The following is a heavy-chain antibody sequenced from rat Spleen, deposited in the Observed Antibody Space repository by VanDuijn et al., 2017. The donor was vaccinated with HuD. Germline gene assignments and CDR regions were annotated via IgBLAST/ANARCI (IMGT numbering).Heavy chain of an antibody. D-gene: IGHD1-2*01. CDR1: GFTFSNYG. J-gene: IGHJ3*01. CDR3: TTRPYYSSLNWFPY. Sequence: EVQLVESGGGLVQPGRSMKLSCAASGFTFSNYGLAWVRQAPKKGLEWVAYISYDGNTTYDRDSVKGRFTISRDNTKSTLYLQMDSLRSEDTATYYCTTRPYYSSLNWFPYWGQVTLVTVSS. CDR2: ISYDGNTT. V-gene: IGHV5-29*01.